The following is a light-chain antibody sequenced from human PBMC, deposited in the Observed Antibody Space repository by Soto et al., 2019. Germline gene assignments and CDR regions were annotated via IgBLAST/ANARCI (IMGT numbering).Light chain of an antibody. CDR3: GSYTSTDTPFV. CDR2: EVN. V-gene: IGLV2-14*01. Sequence: SVLAQPCSVSGSPGQSITISCTGTSTDVGGYNYVSWYQHHPGKGPKLIIYEVNNRPSGVSDRFSGSKSGNKASLTISNLEAEDESDYYCGSYTSTDTPFVFGTGTKVTVL. CDR1: STDVGGYNY. J-gene: IGLJ1*01.